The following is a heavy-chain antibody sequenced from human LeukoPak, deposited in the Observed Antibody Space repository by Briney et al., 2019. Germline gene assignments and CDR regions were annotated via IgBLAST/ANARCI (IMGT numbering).Heavy chain of an antibody. CDR3: ARDWRYGWDY. CDR1: GFTSSNSW. Sequence: GGSLRPSCAASGFTSSNSWMSWVRQAPGKGLEWVANIKQDGSAKYYVDSVKGRFTISRDNAKNSLYLQMNSLRVEDTAVYFCARDWRYGWDYWGQGTLVTVSS. J-gene: IGHJ4*02. D-gene: IGHD6-19*01. V-gene: IGHV3-7*01. CDR2: IKQDGSAK.